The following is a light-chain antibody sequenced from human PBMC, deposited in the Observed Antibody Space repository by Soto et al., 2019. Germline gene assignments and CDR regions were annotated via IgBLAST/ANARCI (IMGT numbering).Light chain of an antibody. CDR1: QSTSSY. CDR3: QQSYSTPNT. Sequence: DIQMTQSPSSLSASVGDRVTITCRASQSTSSYLKWYQQKPGKAPKLLISGAYSLQSGVPSRFSGSESGTDFTLTISSLQPEDFATYYCQQSYSTPNTFGPVTKVEIK. J-gene: IGKJ3*01. V-gene: IGKV1-39*01. CDR2: GAY.